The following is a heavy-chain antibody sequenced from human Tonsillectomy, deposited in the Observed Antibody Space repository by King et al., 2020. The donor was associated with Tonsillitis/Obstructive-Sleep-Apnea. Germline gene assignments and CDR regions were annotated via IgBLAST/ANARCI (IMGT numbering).Heavy chain of an antibody. V-gene: IGHV3-30*01. D-gene: IGHD3-3*01. Sequence: VQLVESGGGVVQPGRSLRLSCAASGFTFSSYPMHWVRQAPGKGLEWVAVIAYDGSNKYYADSVKGRFTISRDNSKNTLYLQMNSLRAEDTAVYYCARDGNDFWSGYVGGGNYYYMDVWGKGTTVTVSS. CDR2: IAYDGSNK. CDR3: ARDGNDFWSGYVGGGNYYYMDV. CDR1: GFTFSSYP. J-gene: IGHJ6*03.